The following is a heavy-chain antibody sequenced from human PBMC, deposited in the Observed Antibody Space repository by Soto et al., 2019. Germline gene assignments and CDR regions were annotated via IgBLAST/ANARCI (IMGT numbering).Heavy chain of an antibody. V-gene: IGHV4-34*01. J-gene: IGHJ4*02. Sequence: QVQLQQWGAGLLKPSETLSLTCAVYGRSFSGYYWSWIRQPPGKGLEWVGDINHSGSTSYNPSLKSRVTISVDTSRNQFSLKLSSETAADTAVYYCARTYGGNSFDFWGQGTLVTVSS. CDR3: ARTYGGNSFDF. D-gene: IGHD2-21*02. CDR1: GRSFSGYY. CDR2: INHSGST.